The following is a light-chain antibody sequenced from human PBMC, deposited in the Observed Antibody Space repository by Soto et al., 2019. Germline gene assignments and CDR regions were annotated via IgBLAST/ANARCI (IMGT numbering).Light chain of an antibody. J-gene: IGKJ2*01. V-gene: IGKV4-1*01. Sequence: DIVMTQSPDSLAASLGERATINCKSSQSGLFSSNNQNYLAWYQHKAGQPPRLLIHWASTRDTGVPDRFSGSGSGTEFTLTISSLQAEDVAVYYCQQYWRSPYTFGQGTKVEIK. CDR1: QSGLFSSNNQNY. CDR2: WAS. CDR3: QQYWRSPYT.